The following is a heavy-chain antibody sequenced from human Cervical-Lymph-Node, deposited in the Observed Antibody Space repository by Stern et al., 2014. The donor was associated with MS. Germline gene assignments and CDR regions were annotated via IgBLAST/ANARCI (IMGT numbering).Heavy chain of an antibody. CDR1: GFNFTSYA. CDR2: SSAYSSNT. V-gene: IGHV1-18*01. CDR3: ARGLLGSENAFDI. J-gene: IGHJ3*02. D-gene: IGHD2-15*01. Sequence: QVQLVQSGADVMQPGASLKVSCEASGFNFTSYAISWVRQAPGKGLEWMGWSSAYSSNTNYAQKLQGRVTMTTDTSTSTAYMKLRSLRSDDTAVYYCARGLLGSENAFDIWGQGTMVTVSS.